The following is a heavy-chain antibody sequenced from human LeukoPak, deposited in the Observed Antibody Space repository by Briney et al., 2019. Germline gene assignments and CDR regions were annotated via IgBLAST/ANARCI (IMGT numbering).Heavy chain of an antibody. V-gene: IGHV4-61*02. CDR3: ARARQYQLHPYWYFDL. D-gene: IGHD2-2*01. J-gene: IGHJ2*01. CDR1: GGSISSGSYY. CDR2: IYTSGST. Sequence: SQTLSLTCTVSGGSISSGSYYWSWIRQPAGKGLEWIGRIYTSGSTNYNPSLKSRVTISVDTSKNQFSLKLSSVTAADAAVYYCARARQYQLHPYWYFDLWGRGTLVTVSS.